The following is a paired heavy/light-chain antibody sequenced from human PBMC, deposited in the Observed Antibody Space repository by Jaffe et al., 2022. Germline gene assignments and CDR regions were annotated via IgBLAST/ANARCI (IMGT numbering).Heavy chain of an antibody. J-gene: IGHJ4*02. Sequence: EVQLLESGGTLVQPGGSLRLSCAASGFTFSSYAMSWVRQAPGKGLEWVSVINDGGAKYYADSVKGRFTISRDNSKNTVYLQMSSLRAEDTAVYFCAKRGIKGTYYFDVWGQGTLVTVSS. CDR2: INDGGAK. CDR3: AKRGIKGTYYFDV. D-gene: IGHD1-1*01. V-gene: IGHV3-23*01. CDR1: GFTFSSYA.
Light chain of an antibody. Sequence: QTEVTQEPSFSVSPGGTVTLTCGLTSGSVSASHYPSWYQQTPGQTPRTLISNTNIRSSGVPDRFSGSIVGNKAALTITGAQADDESDYYCALYMDYGISMFGGGTKLTVL. J-gene: IGLJ3*02. CDR2: NTN. V-gene: IGLV8-61*01. CDR1: SGSVSASHY. CDR3: ALYMDYGISM.